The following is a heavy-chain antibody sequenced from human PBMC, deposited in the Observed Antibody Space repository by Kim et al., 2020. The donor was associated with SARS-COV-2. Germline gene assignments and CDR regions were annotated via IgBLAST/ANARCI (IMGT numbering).Heavy chain of an antibody. D-gene: IGHD3-9*01. CDR3: ARAPSLFGDILTGSTKDYYYGMDV. V-gene: IGHV3-33*01. Sequence: GGSLRLSCAASGFTFSSYGMHWVRQAPGKGLEWVAVIWYDGSNKYYADSVKGRFTISRDNSKNTLYLQMNSLRAEDTAVYYCARAPSLFGDILTGSTKDYYYGMDVWGQGTTVTVSS. CDR2: IWYDGSNK. J-gene: IGHJ6*02. CDR1: GFTFSSYG.